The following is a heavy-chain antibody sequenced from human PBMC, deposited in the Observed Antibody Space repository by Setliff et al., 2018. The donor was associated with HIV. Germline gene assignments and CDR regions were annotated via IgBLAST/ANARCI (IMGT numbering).Heavy chain of an antibody. V-gene: IGHV4-4*07. J-gene: IGHJ4*02. CDR2: VSSRGDT. CDR1: DSGTYY. D-gene: IGHD4-17*01. CDR3: ARAAAGNTGPFDL. Sequence: SETLSLTCTVSDSGTYYWSWIRRPAGKGLEWIGRVSSRGDTNYNHSLKSRVTMSVDTSKNQFSLKLTSVTASDTAVYYCARAAAGNTGPFDLWGQGSPVTVSS.